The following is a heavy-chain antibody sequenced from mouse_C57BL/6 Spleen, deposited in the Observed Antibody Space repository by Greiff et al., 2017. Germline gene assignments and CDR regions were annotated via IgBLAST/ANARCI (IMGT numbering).Heavy chain of an antibody. D-gene: IGHD3-2*02. CDR3: TGEDSTGPRFAY. J-gene: IGHJ3*01. CDR1: GFTFSNYW. CDR2: IRLKSDNSAT. V-gene: IGHV6-3*01. Sequence: EVQLVESGGGLVQPGGSMKLSCVASGFTFSNYWMNWVRQSPEKGLEWVAQIRLKSDNSATQYAESVKGRFTISRDDSKTRVYLQMNNLRAEDTGMYYCTGEDSTGPRFAYWGQGTLVTVSA.